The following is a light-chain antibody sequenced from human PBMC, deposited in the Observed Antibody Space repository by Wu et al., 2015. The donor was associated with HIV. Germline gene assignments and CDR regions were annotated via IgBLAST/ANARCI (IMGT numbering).Light chain of an antibody. J-gene: IGKJ1*01. CDR1: QSVSGS. CDR2: GAS. CDR3: QYRGSWT. V-gene: IGKV3-11*01. Sequence: EIVLAQSPATLSLSSGERATLSCRASQSVSGSLMWYQQKPGQTPRLLFYGASNRATGIPARFSGSASGTDFTLTISSLEPEDFAVYYCQYRGSWTFGQGTKVEIK.